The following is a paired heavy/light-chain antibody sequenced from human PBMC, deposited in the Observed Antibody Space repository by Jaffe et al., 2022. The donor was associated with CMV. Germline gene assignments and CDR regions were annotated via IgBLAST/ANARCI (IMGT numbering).Heavy chain of an antibody. CDR2: IYSGGST. CDR1: GFTVSDNY. J-gene: IGHJ4*02. V-gene: IGHV3-53*01. D-gene: IGHD1-26*01. Sequence: EVQLVESGGGLIQPGGSLRLSCAASGFTVSDNYMSWVRQAPGMGLEWVSVIYSGGSTFYADSVAGRFTISRDNSKNTLFLEMSSLRDEDTAVYYCARGVGPHNYFDSWGQGTLVIVSS. CDR3: ARGVGPHNYFDS.
Light chain of an antibody. V-gene: IGKV4-1*01. Sequence: DIVMTQSPDSLAVSLGERATINCKSRQSILYSSNNKNYLAWYQQKPGQPPRLLIYWASIRGSGVPDRFSGSGSGTDFTLTISSLQAEDVAVYYCQQYYSTPPWTFGQGTKVEIK. CDR1: QSILYSSNNKNY. CDR3: QQYYSTPPWT. CDR2: WAS. J-gene: IGKJ1*01.